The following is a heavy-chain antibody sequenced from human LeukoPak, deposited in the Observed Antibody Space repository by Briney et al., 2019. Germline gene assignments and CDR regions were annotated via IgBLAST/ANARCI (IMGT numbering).Heavy chain of an antibody. Sequence: PSETLSLTCAVYGGSFSGYCWSWIRQPPGKGLEWIGEINHSGSTNYNPSLKSRVTISVDTSKNQFSLKLSSVTAADTAVYYCARGRGGATVTTESDYWGQGTLVTVSS. CDR1: GGSFSGYC. J-gene: IGHJ4*02. V-gene: IGHV4-34*01. D-gene: IGHD4-17*01. CDR3: ARGRGGATVTTESDY. CDR2: INHSGST.